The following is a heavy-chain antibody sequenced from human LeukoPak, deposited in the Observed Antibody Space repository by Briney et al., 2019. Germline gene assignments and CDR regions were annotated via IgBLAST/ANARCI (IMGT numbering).Heavy chain of an antibody. V-gene: IGHV4-59*01. CDR2: IYYSGST. D-gene: IGHD3-3*01. CDR3: ARVGEYYDFWSGYLNWFDP. CDR1: GGSISSYY. Sequence: PSETLSLTCTVSGGSISSYYWSWIRQPPGKGLEWIGYIYYSGSTNYNPPLKSRVTISVDTSKNQFSLKLSSVTAADTAVYYCARVGEYYDFWSGYLNWFDPWGQGTLVTVSS. J-gene: IGHJ5*02.